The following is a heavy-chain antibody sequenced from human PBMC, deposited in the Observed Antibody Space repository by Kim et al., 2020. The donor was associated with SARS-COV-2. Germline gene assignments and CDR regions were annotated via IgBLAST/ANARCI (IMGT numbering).Heavy chain of an antibody. CDR3: ARGEGATRDYFDY. J-gene: IGHJ4*02. V-gene: IGHV4-34*01. Sequence: YNPSLKSRVTISVDTSKNQFSLKLSSVTAADTAVYYCARGEGATRDYFDYWGQGTLVTVSS. D-gene: IGHD1-26*01.